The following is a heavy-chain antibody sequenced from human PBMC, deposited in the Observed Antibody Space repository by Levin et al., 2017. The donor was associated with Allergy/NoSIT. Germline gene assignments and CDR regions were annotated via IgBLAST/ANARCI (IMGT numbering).Heavy chain of an antibody. CDR1: GFTFSSYG. Sequence: GESLKISCAASGFTFSSYGMHWVRQAPGKGLEWVAVISYDGSNKYYADSVKGRFTISRDNSKNTLYLQMNSLRAEDTAVYYCAKDLWRAVAGTDYFDYWGQGTLVTVSS. V-gene: IGHV3-30*18. D-gene: IGHD6-19*01. J-gene: IGHJ4*02. CDR2: ISYDGSNK. CDR3: AKDLWRAVAGTDYFDY.